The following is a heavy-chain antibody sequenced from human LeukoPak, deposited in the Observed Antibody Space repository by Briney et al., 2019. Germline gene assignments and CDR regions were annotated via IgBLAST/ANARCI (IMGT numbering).Heavy chain of an antibody. V-gene: IGHV3-21*01. CDR2: ISSSSSYI. Sequence: PGGSLRLSCAASGFTFSSYSMNWVRQAPGKGLEWVSSISSSSSYIYYADSVKGRFTISRDNAKNSLYLQMNSLRAEDTAVYYCARARVAAAGNYYYYYGMDVWGQGTTVTVS. D-gene: IGHD6-13*01. CDR3: ARARVAAAGNYYYYYGMDV. CDR1: GFTFSSYS. J-gene: IGHJ6*02.